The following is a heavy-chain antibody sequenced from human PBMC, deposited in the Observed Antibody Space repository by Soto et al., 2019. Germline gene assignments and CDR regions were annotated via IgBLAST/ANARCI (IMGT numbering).Heavy chain of an antibody. V-gene: IGHV3-21*02. J-gene: IGHJ6*02. CDR1: GFTFTTYS. Sequence: EVQLVESGGGLVMPGGSLRLSCAASGFTFTTYSLTWVRQAPGKGLEWVASIGSSSNYIYYADSVKGRFTISRDNAKNSLFLQMNSLRAEDTAVYYCATLTYCSSDSCPNYYYVMDVWGQGTTVTVSS. CDR2: IGSSSNYI. CDR3: ATLTYCSSDSCPNYYYVMDV. D-gene: IGHD2-2*01.